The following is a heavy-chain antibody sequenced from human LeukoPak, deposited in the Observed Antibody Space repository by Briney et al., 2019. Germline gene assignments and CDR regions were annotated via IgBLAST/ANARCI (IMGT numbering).Heavy chain of an antibody. CDR1: GFTFSSYA. J-gene: IGHJ4*02. V-gene: IGHV3-30-3*01. D-gene: IGHD6-19*01. CDR2: ISYDGSNK. Sequence: GGSLRLSCAASGFTFSSYAMHWVRQAPGKGLEWVAVISYDGSNKYYADSVKGRFTISRDNSKNTLYLQMNSLRAEDTAVYYCAREANGIAVAGTFYYWGQGTLVTVSS. CDR3: AREANGIAVAGTFYY.